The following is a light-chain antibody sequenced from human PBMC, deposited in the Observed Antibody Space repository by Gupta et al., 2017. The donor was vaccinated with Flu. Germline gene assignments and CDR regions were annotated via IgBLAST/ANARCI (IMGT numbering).Light chain of an antibody. CDR1: QSVNSW. CDR2: QAS. V-gene: IGKV1-5*03. CDR3: QPDKNYLYT. J-gene: IGKJ2*01. Sequence: DIQMTQSPSTLSASVGDRVTITCRASQSVNSWLAWYQQKPGKAPKFLIYQASRIACGVSSRFSGSGSGTEFTLTITSLQPDDFATYYCQPDKNYLYTCGQGTRLEIK.